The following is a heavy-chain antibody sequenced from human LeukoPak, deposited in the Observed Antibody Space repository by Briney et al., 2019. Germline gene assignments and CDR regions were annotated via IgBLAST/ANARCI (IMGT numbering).Heavy chain of an antibody. CDR3: ARSSTNMVLYYFDF. D-gene: IGHD3-10*01. J-gene: IGHJ4*02. CDR1: GFTFKDYA. V-gene: IGHV3-23*01. CDR2: MTGSSGRT. Sequence: GGSLRLSCAASGFTFKDYAMSWVRQAPGTGLEWVSSMTGSSGRTYYADSVKGRFTISRNNSKNILFLQMNSLRADDTAIYYCARSSTNMVLYYFDFWGQGTLVPVSS.